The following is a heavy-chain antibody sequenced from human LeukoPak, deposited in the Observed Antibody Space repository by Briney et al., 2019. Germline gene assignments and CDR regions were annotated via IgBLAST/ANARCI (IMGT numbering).Heavy chain of an antibody. Sequence: SETLSLTCAVYGGSFSGYYWSWIRQPPGKGLEGIGEINHSGSTNYNPTLKSRVNISVDTSKNKFSLKLSSVTAADTAVYYCARVGGWLRTLYYFDYWGQGTLVTVSS. CDR3: ARVGGWLRTLYYFDY. V-gene: IGHV4-34*01. D-gene: IGHD5-12*01. CDR1: GGSFSGYY. J-gene: IGHJ4*02. CDR2: INHSGST.